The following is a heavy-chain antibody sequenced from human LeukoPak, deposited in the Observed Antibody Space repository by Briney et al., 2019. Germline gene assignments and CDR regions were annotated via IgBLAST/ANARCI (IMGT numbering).Heavy chain of an antibody. D-gene: IGHD3-10*01. CDR1: GFTFSSYG. J-gene: IGHJ4*02. V-gene: IGHV3-30*02. CDR2: IRYDGSNK. CDR3: ARDVGDYYGSGSYHIY. Sequence: GGSLRLSCAASGFTFSSYGMHWVRQAPGKGLEWVAFIRYDGSNKYYADSVKGRFTISRDNSKNTLYLQMNSLRAEDTAVYYCARDVGDYYGSGSYHIYWGQGTLVTVSS.